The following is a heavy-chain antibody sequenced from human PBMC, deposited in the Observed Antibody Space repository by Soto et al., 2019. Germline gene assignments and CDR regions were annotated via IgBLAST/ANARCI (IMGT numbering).Heavy chain of an antibody. D-gene: IGHD6-19*01. CDR2: IHYSGSV. J-gene: IGHJ5*01. CDR3: AKGFSSGLYVDS. Sequence: QVQLQESGPGLVKPSETLSLTCTVSGDSVSSGGNYWSWIRQPPGEGLEWIAYIHYSGSVNYNPSLKSRLSMSVDTSKNQFSMRLTSVTAADTGVYFCAKGFSSGLYVDSWGRGAQVTVSS. CDR1: GDSVSSGGNY. V-gene: IGHV4-61*08.